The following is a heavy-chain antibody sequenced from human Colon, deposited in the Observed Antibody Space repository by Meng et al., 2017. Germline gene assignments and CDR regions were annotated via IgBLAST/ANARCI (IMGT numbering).Heavy chain of an antibody. CDR1: GFTCRHHY. Sequence: EVQLCALWGGLVQHVGSLIRSCAASGFTCRHHYLDWVRQAPGKGLEWVGRSTNKANSYITEYAASVKGRFTISRDDSKDSLYLQMNSLKTEDTAVYYCARLKGNYGDWGQGTLVTVSS. D-gene: IGHD4-17*01. CDR3: ARLKGNYGD. V-gene: IGHV3-72*01. J-gene: IGHJ4*02. CDR2: STNKANSYIT.